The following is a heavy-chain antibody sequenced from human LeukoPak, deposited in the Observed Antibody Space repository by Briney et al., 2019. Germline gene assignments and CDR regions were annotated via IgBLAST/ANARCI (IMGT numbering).Heavy chain of an antibody. J-gene: IGHJ3*02. CDR3: ARPYSGYELDAFDI. V-gene: IGHV1-69*02. Sequence: SVKVSCKASGGTFSSYTISWVRQAPGQGLEWMGRIIPILGIANYAQKFQGRVTITADRSTSTAYMELSSLRSEDTAVYYCARPYSGYELDAFDIWGQGTMVTVSS. CDR1: GGTFSSYT. D-gene: IGHD5-12*01. CDR2: IIPILGIA.